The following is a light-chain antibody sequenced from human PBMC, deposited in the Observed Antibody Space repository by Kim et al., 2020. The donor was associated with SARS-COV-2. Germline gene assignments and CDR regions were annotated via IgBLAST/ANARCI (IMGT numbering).Light chain of an antibody. Sequence: QSVLTQPASVSGSPGQSITISCTGTSSDVGGYNYVSWYQQHLGKAPKLMIYDVTNRPSGVSNRFSGSKSGNTASLTISGLQAEDEADYYCCSYTSSTTVLFGGGTQLTVL. CDR2: DVT. CDR1: SSDVGGYNY. J-gene: IGLJ2*01. CDR3: CSYTSSTTVL. V-gene: IGLV2-14*03.